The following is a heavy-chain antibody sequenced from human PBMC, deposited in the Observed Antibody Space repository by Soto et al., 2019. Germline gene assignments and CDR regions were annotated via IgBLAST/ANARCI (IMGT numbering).Heavy chain of an antibody. CDR1: GFTFSSYW. J-gene: IGHJ4*02. D-gene: IGHD3-22*01. Sequence: PGGSLRLSCAASGFTFSSYWMSWVRQAPGKGLEWVANIKQDGSEKYYVDSVKGRFTISRDNAKNSLYLQMNSLRAEDTAVYYCARDYYDSSGYYPGLFDYWGQGTLVTVSS. CDR2: IKQDGSEK. V-gene: IGHV3-7*01. CDR3: ARDYYDSSGYYPGLFDY.